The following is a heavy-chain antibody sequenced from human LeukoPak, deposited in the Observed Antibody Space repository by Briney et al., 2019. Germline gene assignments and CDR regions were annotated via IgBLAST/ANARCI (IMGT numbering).Heavy chain of an antibody. V-gene: IGHV3-53*01. CDR1: GFTVSSTY. CDR2: IYSGGST. Sequence: GGSLRLSCAASGFTVSSTYMSWVRQAPGKGLEWVSVIYSGGSTYYADSVKGRFTISRDNSKNTLYLQMNSLRAEDTAVYYCATSYYYDSSGLYYFDYWGQGTLVTVSS. D-gene: IGHD3-22*01. J-gene: IGHJ4*02. CDR3: ATSYYYDSSGLYYFDY.